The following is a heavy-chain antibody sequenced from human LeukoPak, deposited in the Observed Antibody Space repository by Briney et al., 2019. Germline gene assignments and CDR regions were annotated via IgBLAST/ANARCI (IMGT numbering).Heavy chain of an antibody. D-gene: IGHD2-15*01. J-gene: IGHJ4*02. CDR1: GGTFSSSA. Sequence: ASVKASCKASGGTFSSSAIIWVRQAPGQGLEWMGGIIPIFGTTISAQKFQGRVTMTEDTSTDTAYMELSSLRSEDTAVYYCATYFLGGYCSGGSCYYFDYWGQGTLVTVSS. CDR3: ATYFLGGYCSGGSCYYFDY. CDR2: IIPIFGTT. V-gene: IGHV1-69*06.